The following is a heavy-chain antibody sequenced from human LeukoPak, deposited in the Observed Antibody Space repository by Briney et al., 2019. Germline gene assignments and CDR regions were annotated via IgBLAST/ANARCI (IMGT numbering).Heavy chain of an antibody. V-gene: IGHV3-23*01. D-gene: IGHD3-16*01. CDR3: ATVGVGWVAFEY. CDR1: AFMFSNSA. J-gene: IGHJ4*02. Sequence: GQSLRLSCAASAFMFSNSAMTWVRQTQAKGLEWVSVISESGGATYYAGSAKGLFTISRDHSQNTLYLQMNSLRSDDSAVYCCATVGVGWVAFEYWGQGALVTVSS. CDR2: ISESGGAT.